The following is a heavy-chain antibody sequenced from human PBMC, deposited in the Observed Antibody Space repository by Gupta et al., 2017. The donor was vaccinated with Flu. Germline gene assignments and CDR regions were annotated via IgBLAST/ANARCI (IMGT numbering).Heavy chain of an antibody. CDR3: ARLATAMAVDY. V-gene: IGHV4-59*08. J-gene: IGHJ4*02. Sequence: QVQLQESGPGLVKPSETLSLTCTVSGGSIRSYYWSWIRQPPGKGLEWIGYIYYSGSTNYNPSLKSRVTISVDTSKNQFSLKLSSVTAADTAVYYCARLATAMAVDYWGQGTLVTVSS. CDR1: GGSIRSYY. CDR2: IYYSGST. D-gene: IGHD5-18*01.